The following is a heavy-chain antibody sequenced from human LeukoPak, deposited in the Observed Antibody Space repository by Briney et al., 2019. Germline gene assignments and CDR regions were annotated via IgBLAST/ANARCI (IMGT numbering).Heavy chain of an antibody. CDR1: GGSISSGGYY. D-gene: IGHD6-13*01. J-gene: IGHJ5*02. V-gene: IGHV4-31*03. CDR2: IYYSGST. CDR3: ARAGPSDSWYDTNWFDP. Sequence: SETLSLTCTVSGGSISSGGYYWSWIRQHPGKGLEWIGYIYYSGSTYYNPSLKSRVTISVDTSKNQFSLKLSSVTAADTAVYYCARAGPSDSWYDTNWFDPWGQGTLVTVSS.